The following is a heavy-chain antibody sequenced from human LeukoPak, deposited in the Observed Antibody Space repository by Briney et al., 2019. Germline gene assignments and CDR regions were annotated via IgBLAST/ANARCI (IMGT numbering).Heavy chain of an antibody. CDR1: GFTFSSHW. V-gene: IGHV3-7*01. J-gene: IGHJ4*02. CDR2: IKQDGSEK. Sequence: GGSLRLSCAASGFTFSSHWMSWVRQAPGKGLEWVANIKQDGSEKYYVDSVKGRFTISRDNAKNSLYLQMNSLRAEDTAVYYCARRYSSSWYQPYFDYWGQGTLVTVSS. D-gene: IGHD6-13*01. CDR3: ARRYSSSWYQPYFDY.